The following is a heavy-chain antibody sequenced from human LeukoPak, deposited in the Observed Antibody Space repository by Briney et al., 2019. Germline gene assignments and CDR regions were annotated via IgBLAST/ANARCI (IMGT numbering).Heavy chain of an antibody. J-gene: IGHJ4*02. CDR2: LSDSGGRT. Sequence: AGGSLRLSCAVSGLILSNYGMSWVRQAPGKGLEWVAGLSDSGGRTNYADSVKGRFTISRDNSKNTLYLQMNSLRVEDTAVYFCAKRGVVIRVILVGFHKEAYYFDSWGQGALVTVSS. CDR1: GLILSNYG. D-gene: IGHD3-22*01. V-gene: IGHV3-23*01. CDR3: AKRGVVIRVILVGFHKEAYYFDS.